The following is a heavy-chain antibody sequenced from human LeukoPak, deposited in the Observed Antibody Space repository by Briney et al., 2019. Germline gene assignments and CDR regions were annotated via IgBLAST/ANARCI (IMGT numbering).Heavy chain of an antibody. CDR3: CTPSGATALSPSFVL. CDR1: GFAFTSAW. Sequence: GGSLRLSCEASGFAFTSAWMTWVRQAPGEGLEWVGRIKSEADGGTSDYSTAVKGRFIISRNDSDNTLYLQMNSLKTEDTAMYYCCTPSGATALSPSFVLWGQGTLVTVSS. V-gene: IGHV3-15*01. CDR2: IKSEADGGTS. J-gene: IGHJ4*02. D-gene: IGHD3-10*01.